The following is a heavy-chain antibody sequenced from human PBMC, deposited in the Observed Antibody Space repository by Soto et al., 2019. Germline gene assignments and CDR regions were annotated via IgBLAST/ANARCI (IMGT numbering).Heavy chain of an antibody. CDR1: GGSVRSDNYY. Sequence: SETLSLTCTVSGGSVRSDNYYWTWIRQPPGKGLEWIGYVYNSGSTNYNPSLKSRVTISEDTSKSQFSLKVNSMTAADTAVYYCARYRREAVAGYTLDNWGQGILVTVSS. J-gene: IGHJ4*02. V-gene: IGHV4-61*01. CDR2: VYNSGST. D-gene: IGHD6-13*01. CDR3: ARYRREAVAGYTLDN.